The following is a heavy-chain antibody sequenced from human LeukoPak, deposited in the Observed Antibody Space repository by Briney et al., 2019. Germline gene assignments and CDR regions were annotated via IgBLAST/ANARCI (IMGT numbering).Heavy chain of an antibody. J-gene: IGHJ4*02. D-gene: IGHD5-24*01. V-gene: IGHV4-59*01. CDR2: IYYSGST. CDR3: ARASMATITGAFDY. CDR1: GGSISSYY. Sequence: SETLSLTCTVSGGSISSYYWSWIRQPPGKGLEWIGYIYYSGSTNYNPSLKSRVTISVDTSKNQFSLKLSSVTAADTAVYYCARASMATITGAFDYWGQRTLVTVSS.